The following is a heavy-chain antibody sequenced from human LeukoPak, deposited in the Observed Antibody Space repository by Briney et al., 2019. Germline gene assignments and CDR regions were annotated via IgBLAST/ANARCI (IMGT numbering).Heavy chain of an antibody. V-gene: IGHV3-48*03. CDR3: ARESREMATLIDY. D-gene: IGHD5-24*01. CDR2: ISSSGSSI. Sequence: GGSLRLSCAASGFIFSSYEMNWVRQAPGKGLEWASYISSSGSSIYYADSVKVRFTISRDNAKNSLYLQKNSLRAEDTAVYYCARESREMATLIDYWGQGTLVTVSS. J-gene: IGHJ4*02. CDR1: GFIFSSYE.